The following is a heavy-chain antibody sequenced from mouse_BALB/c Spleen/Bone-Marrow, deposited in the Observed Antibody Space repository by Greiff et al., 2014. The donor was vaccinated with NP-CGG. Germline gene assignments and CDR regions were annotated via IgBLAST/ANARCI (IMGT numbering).Heavy chain of an antibody. J-gene: IGHJ4*01. CDR2: ISSGGGTT. CDR3: ASVTTPYAMDY. D-gene: IGHD1-1*01. CDR1: GFAFSGYD. V-gene: IGHV5-12-1*01. Sequence: EVQGVESGGGLVKPGGSLKLSCAASGFAFSGYDMSWARQTPDKRLEWVAYISSGGGTTFYPDTVKGRFTISRDNAKYTLYLHMSSLKSEDAAMYYCASVTTPYAMDYWGHGTSLTVSS.